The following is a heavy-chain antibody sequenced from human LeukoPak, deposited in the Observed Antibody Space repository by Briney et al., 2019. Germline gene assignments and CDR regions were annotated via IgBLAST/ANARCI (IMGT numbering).Heavy chain of an antibody. CDR1: GFTVSSNY. V-gene: IGHV3-66*01. D-gene: IGHD5-18*01. J-gene: IGHJ5*02. CDR2: IYSGGST. CDR3: ARDRGGYTYGYGWWFDP. Sequence: GGSLRLSCAASGFTVSSNYMSWVRQAPGKGLEWVSVIYSGGSTYYADSVKGRFTISRDSSKNTLYLQMNSLRAEDTAVYYCARDRGGYTYGYGWWFDPWGQGTLVTVSS.